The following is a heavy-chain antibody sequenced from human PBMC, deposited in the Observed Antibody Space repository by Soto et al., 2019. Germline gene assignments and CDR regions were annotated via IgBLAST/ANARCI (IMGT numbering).Heavy chain of an antibody. V-gene: IGHV1-69*13. CDR2: IIPIFGTA. Sequence: ASVKVSFKASGGTFSSYAISWLRQAPGQGLEWMGGIIPIFGTANYAQKFQGRVTITADESTSTAYMELSSLRSEDTAVYYCARSTHNYYDSSGYYYSYLDYWGQGTLVTVSS. CDR3: ARSTHNYYDSSGYYYSYLDY. D-gene: IGHD3-22*01. CDR1: GGTFSSYA. J-gene: IGHJ4*02.